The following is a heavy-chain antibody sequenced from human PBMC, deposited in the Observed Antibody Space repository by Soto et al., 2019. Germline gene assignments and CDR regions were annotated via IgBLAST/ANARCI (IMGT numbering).Heavy chain of an antibody. J-gene: IGHJ4*02. CDR1: GFTFSSYA. CDR2: ISGGSGGTT. Sequence: GGSLRLSCAASGFTFSSYAMTWVRQAPGKGLEWVSSISGGSGGTTKYADSVKGRFTISRDNSKNTLYLQMNSLRADDTAVYYCAKNTSMVTSLDYWGQGTLVTVSS. CDR3: AKNTSMVTSLDY. V-gene: IGHV3-23*01. D-gene: IGHD5-18*01.